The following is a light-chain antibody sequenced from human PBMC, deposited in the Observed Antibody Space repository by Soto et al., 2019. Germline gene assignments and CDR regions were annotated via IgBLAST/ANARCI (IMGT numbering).Light chain of an antibody. CDR1: QGISSY. Sequence: AIRMTQSPSSFSASTGDRVTITCRASQGISSYLAWYQVKPGKAPRLLIYTASYLESGVPSRFSDSGSGTDFTLTISSLQSEDFAVYYCQQYFSYPLTFGGGTKVEIK. CDR3: QQYFSYPLT. J-gene: IGKJ4*01. CDR2: TAS. V-gene: IGKV1-8*01.